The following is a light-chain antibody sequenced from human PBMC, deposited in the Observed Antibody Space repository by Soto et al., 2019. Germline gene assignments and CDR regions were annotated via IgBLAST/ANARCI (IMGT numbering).Light chain of an antibody. V-gene: IGKV1-39*01. J-gene: IGKJ1*01. Sequence: DIQMTQSPSSLSASVGNRVTITCRASQSISSYLNWYQQKPGKAPKLLIYAASSSQSGVPSRFSGSGSGTDFTLTISSLQPEDFATYYCQQSYSTPPEGTFGQGTKVDIK. CDR3: QQSYSTPPEGT. CDR2: AAS. CDR1: QSISSY.